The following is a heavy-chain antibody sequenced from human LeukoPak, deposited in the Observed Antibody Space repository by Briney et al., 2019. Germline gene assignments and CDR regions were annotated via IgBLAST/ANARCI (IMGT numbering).Heavy chain of an antibody. V-gene: IGHV3-23*01. CDR1: GFIFKSNA. CDR3: AKSVAFDT. D-gene: IGHD6-19*01. CDR2: ISGTGGST. J-gene: IGHJ3*02. Sequence: GGSLRLSCAASGFIFKSNAMSWVRQAPGKGLEWVSAISGTGGSTYYADSVKGRFTISRDNSKNTLYLQMNSLRAEDTAVYYCAKSVAFDTWGQGTMVTVSS.